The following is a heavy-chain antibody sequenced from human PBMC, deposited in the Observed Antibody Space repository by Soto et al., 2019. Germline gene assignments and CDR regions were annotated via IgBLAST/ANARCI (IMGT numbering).Heavy chain of an antibody. V-gene: IGHV3-23*01. Sequence: GGSLRLSCAASGFTFSSYAMSWVRQAPGKGLEWVSAISGSGGSTYYADSVKGRFTISRDNSKNTLYLQMNSLRAEDTAVYYCAKDQVSLNCSSTSCYKNFDYWGQGTLVTVSS. J-gene: IGHJ4*02. CDR3: AKDQVSLNCSSTSCYKNFDY. D-gene: IGHD2-2*02. CDR2: ISGSGGST. CDR1: GFTFSSYA.